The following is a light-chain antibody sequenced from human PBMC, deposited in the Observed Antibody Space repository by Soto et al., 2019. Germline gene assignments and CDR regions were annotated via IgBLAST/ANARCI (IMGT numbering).Light chain of an antibody. J-gene: IGKJ5*01. V-gene: IGKV3-11*01. CDR1: QSVGRY. CDR2: DAS. CDR3: QQRYNWPRIT. Sequence: EIVLTQSPATLSLSPGERTTFSCRSSQSVGRYLGWYQQKPGQAPRLLIYDASHRATGIPARFSGSGSGTDFTLTISSLEPEDFAVYYCQQRYNWPRITFGQGTRLEIK.